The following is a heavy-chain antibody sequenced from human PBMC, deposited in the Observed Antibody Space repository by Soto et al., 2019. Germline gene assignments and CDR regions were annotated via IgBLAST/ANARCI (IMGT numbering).Heavy chain of an antibody. CDR1: GFTFSDYY. J-gene: IGHJ6*02. CDR2: ISSSGSTI. CDR3: ARGGSSWSPWGMDV. D-gene: IGHD6-13*01. Sequence: GGSLRLSCAASGFTFSDYYMSWIRQALGKGLEWVSYISSSGSTIYYADSVKGRFTISRDNAKNSLYLQMSSLRAEGTAVYYCARGGSSWSPWGMDVWGQGTTVTVSS. V-gene: IGHV3-11*01.